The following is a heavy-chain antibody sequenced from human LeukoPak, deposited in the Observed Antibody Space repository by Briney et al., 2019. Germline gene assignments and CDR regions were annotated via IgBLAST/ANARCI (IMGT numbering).Heavy chain of an antibody. CDR2: IRSKAYGGTT. J-gene: IGHJ4*02. D-gene: IGHD6-13*01. CDR3: TRGIAAAGTVY. CDR1: GFTFGDYA. V-gene: IGHV3-49*03. Sequence: PGGSLRLSCTGSGFTFGDYAMSWFRQAPGKGLEWVGFIRSKAYGGTTEYAASVKGRFTISRDDSKSIAYLQMNSLKTEDTAVYYCTRGIAAAGTVYWCQGTLVTVSS.